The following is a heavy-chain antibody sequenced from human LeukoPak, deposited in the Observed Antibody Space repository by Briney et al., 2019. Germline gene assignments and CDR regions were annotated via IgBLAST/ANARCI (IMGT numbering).Heavy chain of an antibody. V-gene: IGHV3-48*03. CDR2: ITSISSPT. CDR3: ARDFGDYGGYYYMDL. D-gene: IGHD4-23*01. CDR1: GFTFRRFE. J-gene: IGHJ6*03. Sequence: PGGSLRLSCTASGFTFRRFEMSWVRQAPGKGLEWVSYITSISSPTYYADFVKGRFTVFRDNAKNSLYLQMNSLTAEDTAVYYCARDFGDYGGYYYMDLWGKGTMVTVSS.